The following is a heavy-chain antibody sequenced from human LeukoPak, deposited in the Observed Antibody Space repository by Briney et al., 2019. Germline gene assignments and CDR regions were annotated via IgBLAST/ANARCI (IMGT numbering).Heavy chain of an antibody. V-gene: IGHV3-23*01. Sequence: GGSLRLSCAASGFTFSSYAMSWVRQAPGKGLEWVSAISGSGGSTYYADSVKGRFTISRDNSKNTLYLQMNSLRAEDTAVYYCANEVAYSSGWPIFDYWGQGTLVTVSS. CDR1: GFTFSSYA. CDR2: ISGSGGST. D-gene: IGHD6-19*01. CDR3: ANEVAYSSGWPIFDY. J-gene: IGHJ4*02.